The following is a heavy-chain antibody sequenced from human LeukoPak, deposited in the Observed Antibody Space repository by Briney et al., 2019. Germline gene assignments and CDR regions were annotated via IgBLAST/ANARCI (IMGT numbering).Heavy chain of an antibody. V-gene: IGHV3-33*05. Sequence: PGGSLRLSCAASGFTFSSYGMHWVRQAPGKGLEWVAVISYDGSNKDYADSVKGRFTISRDNSKNTLYLQMNSLRAEDTAVYYCASRDYYDSSGYFDAFDIWGQGTMVTVSS. CDR2: ISYDGSNK. J-gene: IGHJ3*02. CDR1: GFTFSSYG. CDR3: ASRDYYDSSGYFDAFDI. D-gene: IGHD3-22*01.